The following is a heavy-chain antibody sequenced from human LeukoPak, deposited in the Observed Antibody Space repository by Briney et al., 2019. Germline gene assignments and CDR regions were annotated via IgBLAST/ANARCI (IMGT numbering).Heavy chain of an antibody. CDR3: ASSPPQPTYCSGGSCYSGAFDI. CDR2: INRSGST. V-gene: IGHV4-34*01. CDR1: GGSFSGYY. Sequence: SETLSLTCAVYGGSFSGYYWSWIRQPPGKGLEWIGEINRSGSTNYNPSLKSRVTISVDTSKNQFSLKLSSVTAADTAVYYCASSPPQPTYCSGGSCYSGAFDIWGQGTMVTVSS. D-gene: IGHD2-15*01. J-gene: IGHJ3*02.